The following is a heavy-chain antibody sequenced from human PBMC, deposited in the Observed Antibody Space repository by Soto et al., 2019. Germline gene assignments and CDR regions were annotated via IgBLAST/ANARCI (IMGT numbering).Heavy chain of an antibody. V-gene: IGHV3-23*01. Sequence: VSLRLSCAASGFIFSSYAMSWVRQAPGKGLEWVSGISDSGDSTYYEDSVKGRFTISRDNSKNTLYLQMNSLRAEDTAVYYCAKDRSVVAAYWYFDLWGRGTLVTVSS. D-gene: IGHD2-15*01. J-gene: IGHJ2*01. CDR1: GFIFSSYA. CDR2: ISDSGDST. CDR3: AKDRSVVAAYWYFDL.